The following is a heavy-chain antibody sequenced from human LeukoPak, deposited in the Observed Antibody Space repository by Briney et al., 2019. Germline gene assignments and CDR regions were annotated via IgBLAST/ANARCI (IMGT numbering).Heavy chain of an antibody. CDR2: ISGSGGST. J-gene: IGHJ4*02. CDR1: GFTFSSYA. CDR3: TKTHLGYKAAADY. V-gene: IGHV3-23*01. D-gene: IGHD6-13*01. Sequence: GGSLRLSCAASGFTFSSYAMSWVRQAPGKGLEWVSAISGSGGSTYYADSVKGRFTISRDNSKNTLYLQMNSLRAEDTAVYYCTKTHLGYKAAADYWGQGTLVTVSS.